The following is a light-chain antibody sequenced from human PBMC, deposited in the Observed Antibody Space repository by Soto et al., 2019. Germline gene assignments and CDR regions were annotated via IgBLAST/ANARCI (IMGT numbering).Light chain of an antibody. CDR2: DAS. CDR3: QQYNSYSPT. Sequence: DIQMTQSPSTLSASVGDRVTITCRASQSISSWLAWYQQKPGKAPKLLIYDASSLESGVPSRFSGSGYGTEFTLTISSLQPDDFANYYCQQYNSYSPTFGQGTKVEIK. CDR1: QSISSW. V-gene: IGKV1-5*01. J-gene: IGKJ1*01.